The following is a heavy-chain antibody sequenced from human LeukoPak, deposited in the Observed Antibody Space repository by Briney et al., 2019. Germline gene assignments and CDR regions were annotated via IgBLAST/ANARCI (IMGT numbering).Heavy chain of an antibody. CDR1: GFIFSNFA. D-gene: IGHD6-13*01. Sequence: PGGSLRLSCAASGFIFSNFAMHWVRQAPGKGLEWVALISYDGSHTYYADSMKGRFTISRDNSRNVLYLQMTSLSGDASAVYYCAREEQELVRDYYYYMDVWGKGTTVTVSS. CDR3: AREEQELVRDYYYYMDV. J-gene: IGHJ6*03. V-gene: IGHV3-30*01. CDR2: ISYDGSHT.